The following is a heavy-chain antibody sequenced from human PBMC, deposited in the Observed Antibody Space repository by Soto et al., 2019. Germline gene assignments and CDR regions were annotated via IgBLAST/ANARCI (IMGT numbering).Heavy chain of an antibody. CDR1: GFTFSNFA. CDR3: AKDPVVGTRRAFDI. CDR2: ISGSGGST. J-gene: IGHJ3*02. V-gene: IGHV3-23*01. Sequence: EVQLLESGGGLVQPGGSLRLSCAASGFTFSNFAMNWVRQAPGKGLEWVSAISGSGGSTYYADSVKGRLTISRDNSKNTLYLQMNSLRAEDTAVYYCAKDPVVGTRRAFDIWGRGTMVTVSS. D-gene: IGHD1-26*01.